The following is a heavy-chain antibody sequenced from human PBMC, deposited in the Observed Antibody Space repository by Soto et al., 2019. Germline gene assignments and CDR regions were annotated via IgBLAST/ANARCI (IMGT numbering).Heavy chain of an antibody. D-gene: IGHD2-15*01. V-gene: IGHV3-33*01. Sequence: GGSLRLSCAASGFTFSSYGMHWVRQAPGKGLEWVAVIWYDGSNKYYADSVKGRFTISRDNSKNTLYLQMNSLRAEDTAVYYCARDHSPFYGMDVWGQGTTVTVSS. CDR3: ARDHSPFYGMDV. J-gene: IGHJ6*02. CDR1: GFTFSSYG. CDR2: IWYDGSNK.